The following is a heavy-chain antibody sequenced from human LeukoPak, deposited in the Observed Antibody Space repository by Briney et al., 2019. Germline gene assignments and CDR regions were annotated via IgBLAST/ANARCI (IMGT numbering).Heavy chain of an antibody. CDR2: ISYDGSNK. D-gene: IGHD5-24*01. J-gene: IGHJ4*02. V-gene: IGHV3-30*04. CDR3: AREVGAMRWTQMATILRGYFDY. Sequence: GGSLRLSCAASGFTSSSYAMHWVRQAPGKGLEWVAVISYDGSNKYYADSVKGRFTISRDNSKNTLYLQMNSLRAEDTAVYYCAREVGAMRWTQMATILRGYFDYWGQGTLVTVSS. CDR1: GFTSSSYA.